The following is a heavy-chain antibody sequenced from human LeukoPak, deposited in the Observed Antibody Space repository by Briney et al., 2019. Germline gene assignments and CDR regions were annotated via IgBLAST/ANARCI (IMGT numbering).Heavy chain of an antibody. V-gene: IGHV3-7*03. Sequence: GGSLRLSCASSGFTFSSLSMNCVRQAPGNGLEWVAKIKQDGAEKHYVDSVKGRFTVSRDNGKNSLYLQMTSLRVEDTAVYYCATWYFCSGSWVLDHWGQGTLLTVSA. CDR3: ATWYFCSGSWVLDH. CDR1: GFTFSSLS. D-gene: IGHD3-10*02. CDR2: IKQDGAEK. J-gene: IGHJ4*02.